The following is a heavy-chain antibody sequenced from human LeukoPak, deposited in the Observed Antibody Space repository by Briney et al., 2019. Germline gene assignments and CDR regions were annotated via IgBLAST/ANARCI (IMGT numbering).Heavy chain of an antibody. CDR2: INHSGST. CDR1: GGSFSGYY. J-gene: IGHJ3*02. D-gene: IGHD5-18*01. Sequence: SETLSLTCAVYGGSFSGYYWSWIRQPPGKGLEWIGEINHSGSTNYNPSLKSRVTISVDTSKNQFSLKLSSVTAADTAVYYCARELQFGYSYGYLVGASDIWGQGTMVTVSS. V-gene: IGHV4-34*01. CDR3: ARELQFGYSYGYLVGASDI.